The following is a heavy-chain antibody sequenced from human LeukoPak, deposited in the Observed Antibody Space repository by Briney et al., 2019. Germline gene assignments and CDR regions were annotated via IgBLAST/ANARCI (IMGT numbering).Heavy chain of an antibody. CDR2: ISSSSSYT. CDR1: GFTFSDYY. V-gene: IGHV3-11*05. Sequence: GGSLRLSCAASGFTFSDYYMSWIRQAPGKGLEWVSYISSSSSYTNYADSVKGRFTISRDNSKNTVYLQMNSLRAEDTAVYYCARGYCSGRSCYMWYSDYWGQGTLVTVPS. CDR3: ARGYCSGRSCYMWYSDY. J-gene: IGHJ4*02. D-gene: IGHD2-15*01.